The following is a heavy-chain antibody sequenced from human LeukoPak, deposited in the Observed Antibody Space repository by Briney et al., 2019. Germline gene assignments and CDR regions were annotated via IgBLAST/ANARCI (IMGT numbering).Heavy chain of an antibody. CDR2: INSDGSDT. CDR1: GFTFSGYW. D-gene: IGHD5-24*01. V-gene: IGHV3-74*01. J-gene: IGHJ4*02. CDR3: ARDRDGPDY. Sequence: PGGSLRLSCAASGFTFSGYWMHWVRRGPGKGLVWVSRINSDGSDTRHADSVNGRFTISRDNAKNMVFLEMNSLRVEDTAVYYCARDRDGPDYWGQRTLVTVSS.